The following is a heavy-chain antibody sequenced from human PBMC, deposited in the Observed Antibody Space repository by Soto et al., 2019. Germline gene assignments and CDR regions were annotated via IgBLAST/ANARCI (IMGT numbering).Heavy chain of an antibody. CDR1: GFTFSSYA. V-gene: IGHV3-23*01. D-gene: IGHD2-2*01. J-gene: IGHJ6*02. Sequence: PGGSLRLSCAASGFTFSSYAMSWVRQAPGKGLEWVSAISGSGGSTYYADSVKGRFTISRDNSKNTLYLQMNSLRAEDTAVYYCAKDAPGYCSSTSCRYYYYGMDVWGRGTTVTVSS. CDR2: ISGSGGST. CDR3: AKDAPGYCSSTSCRYYYYGMDV.